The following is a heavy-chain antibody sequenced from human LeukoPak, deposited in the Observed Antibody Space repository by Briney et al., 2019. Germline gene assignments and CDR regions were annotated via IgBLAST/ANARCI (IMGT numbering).Heavy chain of an antibody. CDR3: TTGLGGEATMYDLDY. Sequence: GGSLRLSCAASGFAFRSYGMNWVRQAPGKGLEWLAVSSYDGRMEYYADSVKGRFTISRDNSKNTVYLQLNSLKTEDTAVYYCTTGLGGEATMYDLDYWGQGTLVTVSP. J-gene: IGHJ4*02. CDR1: GFAFRSYG. D-gene: IGHD5-12*01. CDR2: SSYDGRME. V-gene: IGHV3-30*03.